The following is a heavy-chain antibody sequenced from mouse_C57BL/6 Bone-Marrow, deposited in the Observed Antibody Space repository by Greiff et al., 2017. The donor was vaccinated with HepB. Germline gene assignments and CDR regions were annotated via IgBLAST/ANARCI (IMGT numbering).Heavy chain of an antibody. J-gene: IGHJ3*01. V-gene: IGHV1-64*01. D-gene: IGHD1-1*01. CDR1: GYTFTSYW. CDR3: ASYYYGSSYEAY. Sequence: AQLQQPGAELVKPGASVKLSCKASGYTFTSYWMHWVKQRPGQGLEWIGMIHPNSGSTNYNEKFKSKATLTVDKSSSTAYMQLSSLTSEDSAVYYCASYYYGSSYEAYWGQGTLVTVSA. CDR2: IHPNSGST.